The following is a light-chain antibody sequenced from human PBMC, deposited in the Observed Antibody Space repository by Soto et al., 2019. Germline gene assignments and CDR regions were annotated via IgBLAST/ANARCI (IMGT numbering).Light chain of an antibody. CDR3: QQYGGSGT. CDR1: QSVSNSY. Sequence: EIVLTQSPGTLSLSPGERATLSCRASQSVSNSYLAWYQQKPGQAPRLLIYGASNRATGIPDRFSGSGSGTDFTLTISRLEPEDFAVYYCQQYGGSGTFGQGTKVDIK. V-gene: IGKV3-20*01. CDR2: GAS. J-gene: IGKJ1*01.